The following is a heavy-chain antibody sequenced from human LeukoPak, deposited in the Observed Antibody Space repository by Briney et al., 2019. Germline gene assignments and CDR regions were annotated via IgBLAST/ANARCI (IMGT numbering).Heavy chain of an antibody. CDR2: INHSGST. CDR1: GGSISSYY. CDR3: ARDAGTDEYSSSNDYYYFDY. Sequence: SETLSLTCTVSGGSISSYYWSWIRQPPGKGLEWIGEINHSGSTNYNPSLKSRVTISVDTSKNQFSLKLSSVTAADTAVYYCARDAGTDEYSSSNDYYYFDYWGQGTLVTVSS. J-gene: IGHJ4*02. D-gene: IGHD6-6*01. V-gene: IGHV4-34*01.